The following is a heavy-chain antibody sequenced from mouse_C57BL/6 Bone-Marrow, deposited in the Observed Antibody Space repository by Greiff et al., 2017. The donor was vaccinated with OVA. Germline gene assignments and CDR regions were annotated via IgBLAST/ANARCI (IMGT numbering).Heavy chain of an antibody. CDR3: ARRVDYDGWFAY. V-gene: IGHV1-55*01. CDR1: GYTFTSYW. Sequence: QVQLQQSGAELVKPGASVKMSCKASGYTFTSYWITWVKQRPGQGLEWIGGIYPGSGSTNYNEKFKSKATLTVDTSSSTAYMQLSSLTSEDAAVYYCARRVDYDGWFAYWGQGTLVTVSA. J-gene: IGHJ3*01. CDR2: IYPGSGST. D-gene: IGHD2-4*01.